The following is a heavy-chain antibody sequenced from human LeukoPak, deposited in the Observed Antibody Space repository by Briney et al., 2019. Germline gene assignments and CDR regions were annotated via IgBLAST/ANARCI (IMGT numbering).Heavy chain of an antibody. Sequence: SVKVSSKASARTFSSYATSWVRQDAGQGIEWMGRIITIFGTANYAQKFQGRVTIPADKSTSTAYMELSSLRSEDTAVYYCADGASGQPYYYYYMDVWGKGTTVTVSS. J-gene: IGHJ6*03. CDR1: ARTFSSYA. CDR2: IITIFGTA. CDR3: ADGASGQPYYYYYMDV. V-gene: IGHV1-69*06. D-gene: IGHD5-12*01.